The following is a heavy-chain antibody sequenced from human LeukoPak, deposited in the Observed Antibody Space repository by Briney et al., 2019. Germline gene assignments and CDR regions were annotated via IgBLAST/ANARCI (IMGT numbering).Heavy chain of an antibody. Sequence: GGSLRLSCAASGFTFSTSAMTWVRQAPGKGLEWVSYISSSGSTIYYADSVKGRFTISRDNAKNSLYLQMNSLRAEDTAVYYCARDYFPSMVRGVILYYYYMDVWGKGTTVTVSS. CDR3: ARDYFPSMVRGVILYYYYMDV. D-gene: IGHD3-10*01. CDR2: ISSSGSTI. CDR1: GFTFSTSA. V-gene: IGHV3-48*04. J-gene: IGHJ6*03.